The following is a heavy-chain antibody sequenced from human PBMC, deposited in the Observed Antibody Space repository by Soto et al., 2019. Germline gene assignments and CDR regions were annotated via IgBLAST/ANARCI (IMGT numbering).Heavy chain of an antibody. CDR1: GFTFSSYG. V-gene: IGHV3-33*01. Sequence: GSLRLSCAASGFTFSSYGMHWVRQAPGKGLEWVAVIWYDGSNKYYADSVKGRFTISRDNSKNTLYLQMNSLRAEDTAVYYCARVYYDSSGYSLDYWGQGTLVTVSS. D-gene: IGHD3-22*01. CDR2: IWYDGSNK. CDR3: ARVYYDSSGYSLDY. J-gene: IGHJ4*02.